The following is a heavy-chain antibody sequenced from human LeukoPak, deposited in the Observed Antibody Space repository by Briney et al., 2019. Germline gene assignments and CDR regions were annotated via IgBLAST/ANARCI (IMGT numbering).Heavy chain of an antibody. Sequence: TGGSLRLSCAASGFTFSSYGMHWVRQAPGKGLEWVAVISYDGSNKYYADSVKGRFTISRDNSKNTLYLQMNSLRAEDTAVYYCARGYCSGGSCYSPDALDIWGQGTMATVSS. V-gene: IGHV3-30*03. CDR1: GFTFSSYG. CDR2: ISYDGSNK. CDR3: ARGYCSGGSCYSPDALDI. D-gene: IGHD2-15*01. J-gene: IGHJ3*02.